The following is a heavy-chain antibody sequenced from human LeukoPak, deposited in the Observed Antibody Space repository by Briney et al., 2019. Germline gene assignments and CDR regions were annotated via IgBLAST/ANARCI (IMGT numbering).Heavy chain of an antibody. CDR3: AKVSAAVVVNRYYFDY. V-gene: IGHV3-9*01. Sequence: GGSLRLTCAASGFTVSSNYMSWVRHAPGKGLEWVSGITWNSDTIAYADSVKGRFTISRDNAKNSLYLQMNSLRAEDTALYYCAKVSAAVVVNRYYFDYWGKGTLVTVSS. CDR2: ITWNSDTI. CDR1: GFTVSSNY. D-gene: IGHD6-19*01. J-gene: IGHJ4*02.